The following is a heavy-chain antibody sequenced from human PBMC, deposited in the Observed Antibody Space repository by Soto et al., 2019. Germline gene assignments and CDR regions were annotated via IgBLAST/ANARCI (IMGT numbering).Heavy chain of an antibody. CDR3: AKDGSHHFDY. Sequence: QVQLVESGGGVVQPGRSLRLSCTASGFTFSYYAIQWVRQAPGKGLEWVAVISYDGSNKYYADSLKGRFTISRDNSENTVYLQMNSLRDDDTAVYSCAKDGSHHFDYWGQGTLVTVSS. CDR2: ISYDGSNK. CDR1: GFTFSYYA. D-gene: IGHD1-26*01. J-gene: IGHJ4*02. V-gene: IGHV3-30*18.